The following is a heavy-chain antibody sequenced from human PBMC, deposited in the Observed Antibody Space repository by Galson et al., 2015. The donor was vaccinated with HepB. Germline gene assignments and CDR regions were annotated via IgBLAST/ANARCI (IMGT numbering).Heavy chain of an antibody. D-gene: IGHD6-13*01. CDR1: GDSVSSNSVA. CDR3: ARQQGGFDY. J-gene: IGHJ4*02. Sequence: CAISGDSVSSNSVACNWIRQSPSRGLEWLGRTYYRSKWYNDYAVSVKSRITINPDTSKNQFSLQLNPVTPEDTAVYYCARQQGGFDYWGQGTLVNVSS. V-gene: IGHV6-1*01. CDR2: TYYRSKWYN.